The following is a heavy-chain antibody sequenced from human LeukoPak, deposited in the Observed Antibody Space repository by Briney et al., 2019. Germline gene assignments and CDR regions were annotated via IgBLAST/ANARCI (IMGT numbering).Heavy chain of an antibody. D-gene: IGHD2-2*01. CDR2: ISSSSSTI. J-gene: IGHJ4*02. Sequence: GGSLRLSCAASGFTFSSYNMNWVRQAPGKGLEWVSYISSSSSTIYYADSVKGRFTISRDNAKNSLYLQMNSLRAEDTAVYYCARSFIVVVPAAQGVDYWGQGTLVTVSS. CDR3: ARSFIVVVPAAQGVDY. CDR1: GFTFSSYN. V-gene: IGHV3-48*01.